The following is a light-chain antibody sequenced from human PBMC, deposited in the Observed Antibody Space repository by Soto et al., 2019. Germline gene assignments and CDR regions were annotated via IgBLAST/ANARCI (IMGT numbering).Light chain of an antibody. V-gene: IGKV3-20*01. J-gene: IGKJ2*01. CDR2: GAS. Sequence: EIVLTQSPGTLSLSPGERATLSCRASQSVASNYLAWYQQKPGQTPRLLIYGASNRTTDIPDRFSGSGSGTDFTLTIRSLEPEDFAVYYCQQYGISPPYTFGQGTKLEIK. CDR3: QQYGISPPYT. CDR1: QSVASNY.